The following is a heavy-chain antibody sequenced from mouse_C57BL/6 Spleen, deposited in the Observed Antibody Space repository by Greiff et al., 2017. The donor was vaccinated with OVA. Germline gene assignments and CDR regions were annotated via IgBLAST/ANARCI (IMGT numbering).Heavy chain of an antibody. Sequence: QVQLQQSGAELMKPGASVKLSCKATGYTFTGYWIEWVKQRPGHGLEWIGEILPGSGSTNYNEKFKGKATFTADTSSNTSYMQLSSLTTEDSAIYYGARGGNPHYYAMDYWGQGASVTVAS. V-gene: IGHV1-9*01. J-gene: IGHJ4*01. CDR2: ILPGSGST. CDR3: ARGGNPHYYAMDY. CDR1: GYTFTGYW. D-gene: IGHD1-1*02.